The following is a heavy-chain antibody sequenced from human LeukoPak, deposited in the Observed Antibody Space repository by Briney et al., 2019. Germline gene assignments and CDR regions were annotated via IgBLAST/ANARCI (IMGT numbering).Heavy chain of an antibody. D-gene: IGHD3-10*02. CDR2: ISGGDPTT. V-gene: IGHV3-23*01. J-gene: IGHJ6*04. Sequence: GGSLRLSCAASDFSFTTYTMSWVRQAPGKGLEWVSSISGGDPTTYYADSVKGRFTISRDNSKNTLYLQMNSLRAEDTAIYYCAELGITMIGGVWGKGTTVTISS. CDR1: DFSFTTYT. CDR3: AELGITMIGGV.